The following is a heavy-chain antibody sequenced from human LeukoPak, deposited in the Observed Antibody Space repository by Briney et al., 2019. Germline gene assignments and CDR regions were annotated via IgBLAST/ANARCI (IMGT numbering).Heavy chain of an antibody. CDR2: INHSGST. CDR3: ARVRYVWGSYAHLNWFDP. V-gene: IGHV4-34*01. Sequence: SETLSLTCAVYGGTFSGYYWSWIRQPPGKGLEWIGEINHSGSTNYNPSLKSRVTISVDTSKNQFSLKLSSVTAADTAVYYCARVRYVWGSYAHLNWFDPWGQGTLVTVSS. CDR1: GGTFSGYY. D-gene: IGHD3-16*01. J-gene: IGHJ5*02.